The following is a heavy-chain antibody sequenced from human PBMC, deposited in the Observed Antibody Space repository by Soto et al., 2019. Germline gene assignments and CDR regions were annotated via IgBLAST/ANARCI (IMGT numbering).Heavy chain of an antibody. Sequence: GASVKVSCKASGYTFTSYGISWVRQAPGQGLEWMGWISAYNVNTNYAQKLQGRVTMTTDTSTSTAYMELRSLRSDDTAVYYCARARLVGATLHRSRPYYFDYWGQGTPVTVSS. V-gene: IGHV1-18*04. CDR1: GYTFTSYG. CDR3: ARARLVGATLHRSRPYYFDY. J-gene: IGHJ4*02. CDR2: ISAYNVNT. D-gene: IGHD1-26*01.